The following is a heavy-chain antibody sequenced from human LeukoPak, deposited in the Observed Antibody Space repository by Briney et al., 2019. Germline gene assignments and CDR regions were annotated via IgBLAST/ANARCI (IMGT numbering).Heavy chain of an antibody. CDR1: GGTFSSYA. D-gene: IGHD3-3*01. V-gene: IGHV1-69*04. CDR2: IIPILGIA. CDR3: ARVNYDFWSGYYPYYYYYGMDV. J-gene: IGHJ6*02. Sequence: SVKVSCKASGGTFSSYAISWVRQAPGQGLEWMGRIIPILGIANYAQKFQGRVTITADKSTSTAYMGLSSLRSEDTAVYYCARVNYDFWSGYYPYYYYYGMDVWGQGTTVTVSS.